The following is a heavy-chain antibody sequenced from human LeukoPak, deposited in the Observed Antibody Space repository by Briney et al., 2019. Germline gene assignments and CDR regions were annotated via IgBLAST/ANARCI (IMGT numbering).Heavy chain of an antibody. CDR2: MNPNSGNT. CDR1: GYTFTSYD. Sequence: ASVKVSCKASGYTFTSYDINWVRQATGQGLEWMGWMNPNSGNTGYAQKFQGRVTMTRNTSISTAYMELSSLRSEDTAVYYCARGYDSSGYYDDWGQGTLVTVSS. J-gene: IGHJ4*02. CDR3: ARGYDSSGYYDD. D-gene: IGHD3-22*01. V-gene: IGHV1-8*01.